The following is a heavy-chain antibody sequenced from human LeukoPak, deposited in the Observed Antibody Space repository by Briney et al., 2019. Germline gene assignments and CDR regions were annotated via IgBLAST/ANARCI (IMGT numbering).Heavy chain of an antibody. V-gene: IGHV3-30-3*01. J-gene: IGHJ4*02. Sequence: YPGGSLRLSCAASGFTFSSYAMHWVRQASGKGLEWVAVISYDGSNKYYADSVKGRFTISRDNSKNTLYLQMNSLRAEDTAVYYCARVSSSSWQAYDYWGQGTLVTVSS. CDR2: ISYDGSNK. CDR1: GFTFSSYA. CDR3: ARVSSSSWQAYDY. D-gene: IGHD6-13*01.